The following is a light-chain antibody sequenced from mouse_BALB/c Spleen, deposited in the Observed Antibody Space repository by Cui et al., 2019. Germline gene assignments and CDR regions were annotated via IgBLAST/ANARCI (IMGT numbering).Light chain of an antibody. J-gene: IGKJ4*01. V-gene: IGKV4-74*01. CDR1: SIIISSY. CDR3: HQYHRSPFT. CDR2: RTS. Sequence: QIVLTKSPATMTASLGKRVTMTCTASSIIISSYLHLYQQKPGSSPKLWIYRTSNLSSGVPSRFSGSGSGTSYSLTISSMEAEYAATYYCHQYHRSPFTFCSDKVGNKT.